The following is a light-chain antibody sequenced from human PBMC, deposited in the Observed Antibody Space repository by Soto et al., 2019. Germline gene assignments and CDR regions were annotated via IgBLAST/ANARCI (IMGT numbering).Light chain of an antibody. Sequence: EIVLTQSPGTLSLSPGERATLSCRASQSVSSGYFAWYQLKPGQAPRLLXYDASNRATGIPDRFSGSGSGTDFTLTISRLEPEDSAVYYCQHYHNWLPITFGQGTRLEIK. V-gene: IGKV3-20*01. CDR1: QSVSSGY. J-gene: IGKJ5*01. CDR3: QHYHNWLPIT. CDR2: DAS.